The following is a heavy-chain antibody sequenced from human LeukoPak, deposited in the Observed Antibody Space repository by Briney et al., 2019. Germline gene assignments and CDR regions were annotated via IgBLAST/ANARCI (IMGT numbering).Heavy chain of an antibody. CDR2: ISYDGSNK. CDR1: GFTFSSYA. Sequence: PGGSLRLSCAASGFTFSSYAMHWVRQAPGKGLEWVAVISYDGSNKYYADSVKGRFTISRDNSKNTLYLQMNSLRAEDTAVYYCARGEYYYDSSGYYYTYYYYYMDVWGKGTTVTVSS. J-gene: IGHJ6*03. D-gene: IGHD3-22*01. CDR3: ARGEYYYDSSGYYYTYYYYYMDV. V-gene: IGHV3-30-3*01.